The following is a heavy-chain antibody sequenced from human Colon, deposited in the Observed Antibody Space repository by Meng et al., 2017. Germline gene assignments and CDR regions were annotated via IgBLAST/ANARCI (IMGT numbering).Heavy chain of an antibody. V-gene: IGHV3-74*03. CDR3: ARDDPGVGIDF. D-gene: IGHD1-26*01. CDR1: GFTFSSYW. Sequence: EVQLVESGGGLVQPGGSLRLSCAASGFTFSSYWMHWVRQVPGKGLVWVSHISSDGSGTTYADSVQGRFTSSRDNAKNTVYLQMNSLRAGDTAVYFCARDDPGVGIDFWGQGTLVTVSS. J-gene: IGHJ4*02. CDR2: ISSDGSGT.